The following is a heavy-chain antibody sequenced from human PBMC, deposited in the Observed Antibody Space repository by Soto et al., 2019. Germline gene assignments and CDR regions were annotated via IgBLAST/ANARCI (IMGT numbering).Heavy chain of an antibody. CDR2: IYYDGST. D-gene: IGHD5-12*01. CDR3: ASRRDGYNYYGY. Sequence: PSETLSLTCPVSGASISSNTYYWAWIRRPPGKGLECIGSIYYDGSTYYNPSLKSRVTISVDRSKNQFSLKLSSVTAADTAVYYCASRRDGYNYYGYWGQGTLVTSPQ. CDR1: GASISSNTYY. V-gene: IGHV4-39*07. J-gene: IGHJ4*02.